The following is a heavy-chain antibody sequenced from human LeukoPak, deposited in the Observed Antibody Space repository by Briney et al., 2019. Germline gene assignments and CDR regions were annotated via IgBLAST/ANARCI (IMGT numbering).Heavy chain of an antibody. J-gene: IGHJ4*02. V-gene: IGHV3-21*01. CDR3: ARDINYGDNDY. D-gene: IGHD4-17*01. Sequence: GGSLRLSCAASGISFSNYSMNWVRQAPGKGLEWVSLISSSSRFIYYGDSVKGRFTISRDNSENTLYLQMNSLRAEDTAVYYCARDINYGDNDYWGQGTLVTVSS. CDR2: ISSSSRFI. CDR1: GISFSNYS.